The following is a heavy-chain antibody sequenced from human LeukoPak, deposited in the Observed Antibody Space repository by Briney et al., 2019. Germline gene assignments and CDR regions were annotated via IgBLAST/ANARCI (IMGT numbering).Heavy chain of an antibody. CDR1: GASIGGSNYY. D-gene: IGHD3-3*01. J-gene: IGHJ4*02. Sequence: PSETLSLTCTVSGASIGGSNYYWGWVRQPPGLGLEWIGRIFYSGRTYFNPSLKRRVTISVDTSKNQFSLRLSSVTAADAAVYYCARHEEEDGRNVKTFWYWGQGTLVTVSS. CDR2: IFYSGRT. CDR3: ARHEEEDGRNVKTFWY. V-gene: IGHV4-39*01.